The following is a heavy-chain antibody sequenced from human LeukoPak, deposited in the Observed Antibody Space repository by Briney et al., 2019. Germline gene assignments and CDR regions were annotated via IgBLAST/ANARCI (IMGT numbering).Heavy chain of an antibody. CDR2: IRGTGTGT. CDR1: GFTFSTYA. D-gene: IGHD3-22*01. CDR3: AKGSSGYFFDL. J-gene: IGHJ4*02. Sequence: PGGSLRLSCAASGFTFSTYAMSWVRQAPGKGLEWASHIRGTGTGTDYADAVKGRFTVSRDNSKNTLFLQMNSLRAEDTALYYCAKGSSGYFFDLWGQGTLVTVSS. V-gene: IGHV3-23*01.